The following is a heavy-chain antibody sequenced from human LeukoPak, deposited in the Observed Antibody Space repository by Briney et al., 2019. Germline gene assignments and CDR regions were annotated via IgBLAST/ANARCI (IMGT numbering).Heavy chain of an antibody. V-gene: IGHV3-43D*03. CDR1: GFTFDEYA. CDR3: AKDGGYSASYKGSFDY. D-gene: IGHD1-26*01. Sequence: GGSLRLSCAASGFTFDEYAMHWVRQAPGKGLEWVSVISWDGGSTDYADSVKGRFTISRDNSKNSLYLQMNSLRAEDTALYYCAKDGGYSASYKGSFDYWGQGTLVTVSS. CDR2: ISWDGGST. J-gene: IGHJ4*02.